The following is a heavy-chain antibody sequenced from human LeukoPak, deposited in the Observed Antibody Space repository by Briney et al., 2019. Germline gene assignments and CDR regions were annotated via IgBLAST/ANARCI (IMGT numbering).Heavy chain of an antibody. CDR2: IRSKANSYAT. V-gene: IGHV3-73*01. D-gene: IGHD3-22*01. CDR3: TRWAQDGYYDSSGYSLDY. Sequence: GGSLRLSCAASGFTFSGSAMHWVRQASGKGLEWVGRIRSKANSYATAYAASVKGRFTISRDDSKNTAYLQMNSLKTEDTAVYYCTRWAQDGYYDSSGYSLDYWGQGTLVTVSS. CDR1: GFTFSGSA. J-gene: IGHJ4*02.